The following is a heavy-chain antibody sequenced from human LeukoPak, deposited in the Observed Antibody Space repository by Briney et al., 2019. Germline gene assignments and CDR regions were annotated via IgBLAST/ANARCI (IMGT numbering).Heavy chain of an antibody. J-gene: IGHJ4*02. Sequence: QPGGSLRLSCAASGFTFSSHLMHWVRQAPGKGLVWVSRISSDGTYTNYADSVRGRFTISRDNSKNTLYLQMNSLRAEDTAVYYCARDLSFYYDSSGSVFDWGQGTLVTVSS. CDR3: ARDLSFYYDSSGSVFD. CDR2: ISSDGTYT. V-gene: IGHV3-74*01. CDR1: GFTFSSHL. D-gene: IGHD3-22*01.